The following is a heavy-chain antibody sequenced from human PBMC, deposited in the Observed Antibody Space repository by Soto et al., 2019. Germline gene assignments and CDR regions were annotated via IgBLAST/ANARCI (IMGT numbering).Heavy chain of an antibody. CDR1: GYTFTSYG. CDR3: ARDAGVSGALYY. CDR2: ISAYNGNT. Sequence: QVQLVQSGAEVKKPGASVKVSCKASGYTFTSYGISWVRQAPGQGLEWMGWISAYNGNTNYAQKLQGRVTMTTDTCTSTDYMELRRPMSDDTAVYYCARDAGVSGALYYWGQGTLVTVSS. V-gene: IGHV1-18*01. D-gene: IGHD3-10*01. J-gene: IGHJ4*02.